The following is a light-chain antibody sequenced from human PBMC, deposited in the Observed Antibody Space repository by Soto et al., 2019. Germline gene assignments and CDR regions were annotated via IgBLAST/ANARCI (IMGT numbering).Light chain of an antibody. V-gene: IGKV1-5*01. J-gene: IGKJ1*01. Sequence: DIQMTQSPSTLSASVGDRVTITCRASQSISNFLAWYQQKPGKAPKALIYDASILHNGVPSSFSGSGYGTEFTLTISSLQPDEFATYNCQKYDISPRTFGQGTKVDIK. CDR3: QKYDISPRT. CDR2: DAS. CDR1: QSISNF.